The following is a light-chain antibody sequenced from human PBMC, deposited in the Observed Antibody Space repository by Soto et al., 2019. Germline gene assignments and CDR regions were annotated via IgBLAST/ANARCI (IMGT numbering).Light chain of an antibody. CDR1: TNDVGGYNY. Sequence: QSALTQPASVSGSPGQSITISCTGTTNDVGGYNYVSWYQQHPGKAPKLLIFEVTSRPSGVSHRFSGSKSGNTASLTISAVQAEDEADYFCNSYTSSTSLPYVFGTGTKLTVL. J-gene: IGLJ1*01. CDR3: NSYTSSTSLPYV. V-gene: IGLV2-14*01. CDR2: EVT.